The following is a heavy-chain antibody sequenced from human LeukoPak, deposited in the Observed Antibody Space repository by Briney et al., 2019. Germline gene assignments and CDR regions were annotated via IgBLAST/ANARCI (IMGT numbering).Heavy chain of an antibody. CDR2: IDWDDDK. J-gene: IGHJ3*02. CDR3: AREDGYSYAFDI. V-gene: IGHV2-70*04. D-gene: IGHD5-24*01. CDR1: GFSLSTSGMR. Sequence: SGPTLVNPTQTLTLTCTFSGFSLSTSGMRVSWIRQPPGKALEWLARIDWDDDKFYSTSLKTRLTISKDTSKNQVVLTMTNMDPVDTATYYCAREDGYSYAFDIWGQGTMVTVSS.